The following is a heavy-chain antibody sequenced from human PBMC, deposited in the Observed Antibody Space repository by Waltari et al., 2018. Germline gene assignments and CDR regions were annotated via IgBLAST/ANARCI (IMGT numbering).Heavy chain of an antibody. V-gene: IGHV4-39*01. D-gene: IGHD6-19*01. CDR2: IYYSGST. J-gene: IGHJ4*02. Sequence: QLQLQESGPGLVKPSETLSLPCTVSGGSISSSSYHWGWFRQPPGKGLEWIGSIYYSGSTYYNPSLKSRVTISVDTSKNQFSLKLSSVTAADTAVYYCARLAVAGYYFDYWGQGTLVTVSS. CDR1: GGSISSSSYH. CDR3: ARLAVAGYYFDY.